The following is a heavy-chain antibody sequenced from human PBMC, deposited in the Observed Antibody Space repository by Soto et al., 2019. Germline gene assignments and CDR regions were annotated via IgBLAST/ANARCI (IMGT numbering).Heavy chain of an antibody. CDR1: GTIFSSYT. Sequence: QVQLVQSGAEVKKPGSSVRVSCKASGTIFSSYTISWVRQAPGQGLEWMGRIIPILGETNSAQKSQGRVTLTADKSTNTAYMQLHSLRLEDTDVYYCARGLGGRMDDWGQGTTVTVSS. D-gene: IGHD3-16*01. CDR3: ARGLGGRMDD. V-gene: IGHV1-69*08. CDR2: IIPILGET. J-gene: IGHJ6*02.